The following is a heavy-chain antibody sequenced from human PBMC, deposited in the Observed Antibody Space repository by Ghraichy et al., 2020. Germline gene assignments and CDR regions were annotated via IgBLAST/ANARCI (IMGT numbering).Heavy chain of an antibody. J-gene: IGHJ5*02. CDR1: GGTFSSYA. Sequence: SVKFSCKASGGTFSSYAISWVRQAPGQGLEWMGGIIPIFGTANYAQKFQGRVTITADESTSTAYMELSSLRSEDTAVYYCAGGYCSSTSCYRPWFDPWGQGTLVTVSS. V-gene: IGHV1-69*13. CDR2: IIPIFGTA. CDR3: AGGYCSSTSCYRPWFDP. D-gene: IGHD2-2*02.